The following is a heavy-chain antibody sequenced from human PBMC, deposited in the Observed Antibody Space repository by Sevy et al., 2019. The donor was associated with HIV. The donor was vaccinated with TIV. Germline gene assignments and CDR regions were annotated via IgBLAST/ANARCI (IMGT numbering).Heavy chain of an antibody. Sequence: GGSLRLSCAVSGFSFSHYAFHWVRQAPGKGLEWVSLISYDGTYKYYAHSVKGRFTISRENSKNTLYLQMNSLRGNDTAVYYCARVAVSYCTNDCYHRFDYWGPGALVTVSS. D-gene: IGHD2-8*01. V-gene: IGHV3-30-3*01. CDR3: ARVAVSYCTNDCYHRFDY. J-gene: IGHJ4*02. CDR1: GFSFSHYA. CDR2: ISYDGTYK.